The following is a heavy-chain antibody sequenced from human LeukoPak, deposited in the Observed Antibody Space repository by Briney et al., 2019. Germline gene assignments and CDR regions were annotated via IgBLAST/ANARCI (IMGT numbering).Heavy chain of an antibody. CDR3: ASPSTQSWNPPDY. D-gene: IGHD1-1*01. V-gene: IGHV5-51*01. J-gene: IGHJ4*02. Sequence: RAGESLKISCQGSGYTFTNYWIGWVRQMPGKGLEWMGIIYPADSDTRYSPSFQGQVTSSADKSLNTTYLQWSSLKASDTAMYFCASPSTQSWNPPDYWGQGTLVTVSS. CDR1: GYTFTNYW. CDR2: IYPADSDT.